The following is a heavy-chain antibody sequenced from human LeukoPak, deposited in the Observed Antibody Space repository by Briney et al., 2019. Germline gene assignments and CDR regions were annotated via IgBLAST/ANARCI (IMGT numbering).Heavy chain of an antibody. Sequence: PSETLSLTCTVSGGSISSGSYYWSWIRQPAGKGLEWIGRIYTSGSTNYNPSLKSRVTISVDTSKNQFSLKLSSVTAADTAVYYCARHVVQQLVPGIEYWGQGTLVTVSS. V-gene: IGHV4-61*02. CDR1: GGSISSGSYY. J-gene: IGHJ4*02. D-gene: IGHD6-13*01. CDR2: IYTSGST. CDR3: ARHVVQQLVPGIEY.